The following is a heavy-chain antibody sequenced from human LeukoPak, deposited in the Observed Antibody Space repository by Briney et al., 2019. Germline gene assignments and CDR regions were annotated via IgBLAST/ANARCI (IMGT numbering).Heavy chain of an antibody. CDR2: ISYDGSNK. D-gene: IGHD3-22*01. J-gene: IGHJ4*02. Sequence: PGRSLRLSCAASGFTFSSYAMHWVRQAPGKGLEWVAVISYDGSNKYYADSVKGRFTISRANSKNTLYLQMNSLRAEDTAVYYCAKEAYYDSSGPHVDYWGQGTLVTVSS. V-gene: IGHV3-30-3*01. CDR1: GFTFSSYA. CDR3: AKEAYYDSSGPHVDY.